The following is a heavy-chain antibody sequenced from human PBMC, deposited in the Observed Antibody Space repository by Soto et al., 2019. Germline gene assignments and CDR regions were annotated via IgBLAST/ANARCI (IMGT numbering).Heavy chain of an antibody. CDR2: IYYSGST. V-gene: IGHV4-39*01. CDR3: ARHWIVVVPAASYWFDP. Sequence: SETLSLTCIVSGGSISSSSYYWGWIRQPPGKGLEWIGSIYYSGSTYYNPSLKSRVTISVDTSKNQFSLKLSSVTAADTAVYYCARHWIVVVPAASYWFDPWGQGTLVTVSS. J-gene: IGHJ5*02. CDR1: GGSISSSSYY. D-gene: IGHD2-2*01.